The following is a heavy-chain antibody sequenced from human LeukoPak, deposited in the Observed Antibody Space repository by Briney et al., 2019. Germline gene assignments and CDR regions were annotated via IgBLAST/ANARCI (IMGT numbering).Heavy chain of an antibody. Sequence: GASVKVSCKASGYTFTGYYMHWVRQAPGQGLEWMGWINPNSGGTNYAQKFQGWVTMTRDTSISTAYMELSRLRSDDTAVYYCVREHGDYDNYYYGMDVWGQGTTVTVSS. CDR1: GYTFTGYY. D-gene: IGHD4-17*01. CDR2: INPNSGGT. V-gene: IGHV1-2*04. CDR3: VREHGDYDNYYYGMDV. J-gene: IGHJ6*02.